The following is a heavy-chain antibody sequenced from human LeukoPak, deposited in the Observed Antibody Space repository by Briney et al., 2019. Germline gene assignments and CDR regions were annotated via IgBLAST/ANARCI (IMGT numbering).Heavy chain of an antibody. J-gene: IGHJ4*02. Sequence: AGGPLRLSCAASGFTFTSYGMSWVRQAPGKGLEWVSTISGSGGSRHYADFVKGRFTISRDNFKNTVSLQMNSLRAEDTAVYYCAKDLPDYGDYEVGYWGQGTLVTVSS. CDR3: AKDLPDYGDYEVGY. CDR2: ISGSGGSR. CDR1: GFTFTSYG. V-gene: IGHV3-23*01. D-gene: IGHD4-17*01.